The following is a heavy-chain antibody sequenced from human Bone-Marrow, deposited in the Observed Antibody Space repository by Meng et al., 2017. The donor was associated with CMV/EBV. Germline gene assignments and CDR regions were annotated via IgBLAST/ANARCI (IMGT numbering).Heavy chain of an antibody. Sequence: ASVKVSCKASGYTFTSYAMHWVRQAPGQRLEWMGWINPNSGGTNYAEKLQGRVTMSTDTSTSTGYMELRSLRSDDTAVYYCARAFSGYDGINDGHYYGMDVWGQGTTVTVAS. CDR2: INPNSGGT. CDR1: GYTFTSYA. D-gene: IGHD5-12*01. V-gene: IGHV1-3*01. CDR3: ARAFSGYDGINDGHYYGMDV. J-gene: IGHJ6*02.